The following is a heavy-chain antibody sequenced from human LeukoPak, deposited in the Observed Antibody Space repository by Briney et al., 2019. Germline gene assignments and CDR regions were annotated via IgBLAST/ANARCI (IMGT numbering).Heavy chain of an antibody. V-gene: IGHV4-59*01. D-gene: IGHD4-17*01. Sequence: SETLSLTCTVTGGSIRSYYWSWIRQPPGKGVEWIGYIYYSGSTNYNPSLKSRVTISVDTSKNQFSLKLSSVTAADTAVYYCARAPDYGDYLDYWGQGTLVTVSS. CDR3: ARAPDYGDYLDY. CDR2: IYYSGST. J-gene: IGHJ4*02. CDR1: GGSIRSYY.